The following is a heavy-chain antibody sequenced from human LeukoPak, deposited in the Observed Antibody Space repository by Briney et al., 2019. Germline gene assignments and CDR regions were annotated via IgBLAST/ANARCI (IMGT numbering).Heavy chain of an antibody. Sequence: ASVKVSCKASGYTFTSYDINWVRQATGQGLEWMGWMNPNSGNTGYAQKFQGRVTVTRNTSISTAYMELSSLRSEDTAVYYCARGPPRRYCSSTSCYTIITFFDYWGQGTLVTVSS. J-gene: IGHJ4*02. CDR2: MNPNSGNT. V-gene: IGHV1-8*01. CDR1: GYTFTSYD. D-gene: IGHD2-2*02. CDR3: ARGPPRRYCSSTSCYTIITFFDY.